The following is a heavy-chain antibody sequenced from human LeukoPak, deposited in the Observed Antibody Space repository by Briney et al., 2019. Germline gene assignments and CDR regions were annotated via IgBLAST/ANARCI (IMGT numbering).Heavy chain of an antibody. D-gene: IGHD5-18*01. CDR3: ARAPIYSYGYWFDP. CDR1: GYTFTSYA. CDR2: INAGNGNT. J-gene: IGHJ5*02. V-gene: IGHV1-3*03. Sequence: ASVKVSCKASGYTFTSYAIHWVRQAPGHRLEWMGWINAGNGNTKYSQEFQGRVTITRDTSASTAYMELSSLRSEDMAVYYCARAPIYSYGYWFDPWGQGTLVTVSS.